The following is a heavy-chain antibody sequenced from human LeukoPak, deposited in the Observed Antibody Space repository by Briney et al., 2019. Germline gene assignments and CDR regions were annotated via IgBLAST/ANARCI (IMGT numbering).Heavy chain of an antibody. V-gene: IGHV3-7*01. CDR2: IKQDGSEK. Sequence: GGSLRLSCAASGFTFSSYWMSWVRQAPGRGLEWVANIKQDGSEKNYVDSVKGRFTISRGDAKNSLYLQMNSLRAEDTAVYYCARDLYSGSYNEDWWGQGTLVTVSS. D-gene: IGHD1-26*01. CDR3: ARDLYSGSYNEDW. CDR1: GFTFSSYW. J-gene: IGHJ4*02.